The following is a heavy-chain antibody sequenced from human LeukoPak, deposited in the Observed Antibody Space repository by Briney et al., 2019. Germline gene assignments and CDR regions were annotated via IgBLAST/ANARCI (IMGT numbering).Heavy chain of an antibody. Sequence: PSETLSLTCDVSGGSISSGLYSWSWIRQPLGKGLEWIGYIYHTGSTYYNPSLKSRVTISVDTSKNQFSLRLSSVTAADTAVYYCARTGSSWYHPGDYWGQGTLVTVSS. CDR2: IYHTGST. J-gene: IGHJ4*02. V-gene: IGHV4-30-2*01. CDR3: ARTGSSWYHPGDY. D-gene: IGHD6-13*01. CDR1: GGSISSGLYS.